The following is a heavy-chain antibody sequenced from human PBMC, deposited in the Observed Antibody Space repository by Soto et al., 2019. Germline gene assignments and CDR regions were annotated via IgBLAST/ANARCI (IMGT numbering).Heavy chain of an antibody. V-gene: IGHV3-7*01. CDR2: INQDGSEK. Sequence: GGSLRLSCSASGFTFITYWMDWVRQTPGKGLEWVANINQDGSEKNYVDSVKGRFTISRDNAQNTLYLQMNSLTAEDSALYYCSRSLDSWGQGTLVTVSS. CDR3: SRSLDS. J-gene: IGHJ4*02. CDR1: GFTFITYW.